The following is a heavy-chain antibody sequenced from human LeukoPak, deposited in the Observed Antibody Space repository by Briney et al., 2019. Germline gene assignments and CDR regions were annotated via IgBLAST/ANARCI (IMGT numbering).Heavy chain of an antibody. J-gene: IGHJ1*01. CDR1: GYTFTNYG. V-gene: IGHV1-18*01. D-gene: IGHD6-13*01. CDR2: ISGYNGDT. Sequence: ASVKVSCKASGYTFTNYGINWVRQAPGQGLEWMGWISGYNGDTKFAQKLQDRVTMTSDTSTSTAYMELRSLRSDGTAVYFCARGGSSWSAEYFQHWGQGTLVTVSS. CDR3: ARGGSSWSAEYFQH.